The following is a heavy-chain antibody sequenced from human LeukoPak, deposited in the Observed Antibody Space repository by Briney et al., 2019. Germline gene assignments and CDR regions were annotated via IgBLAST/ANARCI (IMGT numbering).Heavy chain of an antibody. CDR1: GGSFSSYY. CDR2: IYYSGST. Sequence: SETLSLTCTVSGGSFSSYYWSWIRQPPGKGLEWIGYIYYSGSTNYNPSLKSRVTISVDTSKNQFSLKLSSVTVADTAVYYCATRLSDYYDSSGYYGLFDYWGQGTLVTVSS. CDR3: ATRLSDYYDSSGYYGLFDY. D-gene: IGHD3-22*01. J-gene: IGHJ4*02. V-gene: IGHV4-59*12.